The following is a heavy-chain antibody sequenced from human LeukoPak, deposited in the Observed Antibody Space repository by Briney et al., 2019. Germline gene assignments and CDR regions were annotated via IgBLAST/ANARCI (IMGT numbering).Heavy chain of an antibody. CDR1: GGSISSSNYF. CDR3: ARSLGSHVPIPVYYYYYMDV. V-gene: IGHV4-39*07. D-gene: IGHD3-10*01. Sequence: NSSETLSLTCTVSGGSISSSNYFWAWIRQPPGKGLEWIGSVFYSGTTNYNPSLKSRVTISVDTSKNQFSLKLSSVTAADTAVYYCARSLGSHVPIPVYYYYYMDVWGKGTTVTVSS. CDR2: VFYSGTT. J-gene: IGHJ6*03.